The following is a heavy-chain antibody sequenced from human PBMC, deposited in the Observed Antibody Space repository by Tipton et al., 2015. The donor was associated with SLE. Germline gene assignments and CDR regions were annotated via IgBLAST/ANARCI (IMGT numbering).Heavy chain of an antibody. J-gene: IGHJ5*02. CDR2: IYTSGST. V-gene: IGHV4-61*02. Sequence: TLSLTCTVSGGSISSGSYYWSWIRQPAGKGLEWIGRIYTSGSTNYNPSLKSRVTISVDTSTNQFSLKLSSVTAADTAVYYCARSITIFAVATRGYWFDPWGQGTLVTVSS. CDR1: GGSISSGSYY. CDR3: ARSITIFAVATRGYWFDP. D-gene: IGHD3-3*01.